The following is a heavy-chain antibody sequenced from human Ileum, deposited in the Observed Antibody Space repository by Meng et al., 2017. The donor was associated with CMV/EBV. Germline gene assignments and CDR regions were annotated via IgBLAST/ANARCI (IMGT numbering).Heavy chain of an antibody. D-gene: IGHD3-3*01. V-gene: IGHV1-2*02. CDR3: ARGKRITSFGVVNYYGLGV. CDR2: INPNSGGT. CDR1: GYTFTGYY. J-gene: IGHJ6*02. Sequence: ASVKISCKASGYTFTGYYMHWVRQAPGQGLEWMGWINPNSGGTNYAQKFQGRVTMTRDTSISTAYMELSRLRSDDTAVYYCARGKRITSFGVVNYYGLGVWGQGTPVTVSS.